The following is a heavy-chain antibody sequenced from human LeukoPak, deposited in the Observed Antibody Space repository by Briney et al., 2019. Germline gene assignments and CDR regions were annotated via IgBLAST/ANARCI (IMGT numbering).Heavy chain of an antibody. V-gene: IGHV3-74*03. J-gene: IGHJ4*02. CDR3: ARVDVLSGG. CDR2: INGDGTST. CDR1: GFTFSSYR. D-gene: IGHD2-8*01. Sequence: SGGSLRLSCAASGFTFSSYRMHWVRQAPGKGLVWVSRINGDGTSTTYADSVKGRFTISRDNAKNTLYLQMNSLRAEDTAVYYCARVDVLSGGWGQGTLVTVSS.